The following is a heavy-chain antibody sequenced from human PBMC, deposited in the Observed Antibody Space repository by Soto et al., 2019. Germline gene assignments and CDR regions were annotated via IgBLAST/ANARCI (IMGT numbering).Heavy chain of an antibody. D-gene: IGHD6-13*01. V-gene: IGHV4-34*01. Sequence: SETLSLTCAVYGGSFSDYDWSWIRQPPGKGLEWIGEIHHSGSTKYSPSLKSRVTISVDTSKNQFSLRLSSVTAADTAMYYCARGSSRWDYWGQGTLVTVSS. CDR3: ARGSSRWDY. CDR2: IHHSGST. J-gene: IGHJ4*02. CDR1: GGSFSDYD.